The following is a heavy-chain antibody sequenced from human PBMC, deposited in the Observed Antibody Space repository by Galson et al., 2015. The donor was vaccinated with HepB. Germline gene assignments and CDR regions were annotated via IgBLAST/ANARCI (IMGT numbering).Heavy chain of an antibody. Sequence: SLRLSCAASGFTFSRDAMRWVRQAPGKGLEWVSTISHSGDNTFYIDAVKGRFTISRDNSKNAVFLQMDSLRAEDTAVYFCAKEYYQQSSHYWGQYARVTVSS. D-gene: IGHD2-2*01. CDR3: AKEYYQQSSHY. V-gene: IGHV3-23*01. CDR2: ISHSGDNT. J-gene: IGHJ4*02. CDR1: GFTFSRDA.